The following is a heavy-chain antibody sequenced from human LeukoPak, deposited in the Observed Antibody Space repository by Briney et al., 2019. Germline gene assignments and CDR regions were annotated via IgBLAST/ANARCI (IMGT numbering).Heavy chain of an antibody. Sequence: PGRSLRLSCAASGFTFSSYAMHWVRQAPGKGLEWVAVISYDGSNKYYADSVKGRFTISRDNSKNTLYLQMNSLRAEDTAVYYCARDYVTTWAFDIWGRGTMVTVSS. CDR3: ARDYVTTWAFDI. V-gene: IGHV3-30-3*01. J-gene: IGHJ3*02. CDR1: GFTFSSYA. CDR2: ISYDGSNK. D-gene: IGHD4-11*01.